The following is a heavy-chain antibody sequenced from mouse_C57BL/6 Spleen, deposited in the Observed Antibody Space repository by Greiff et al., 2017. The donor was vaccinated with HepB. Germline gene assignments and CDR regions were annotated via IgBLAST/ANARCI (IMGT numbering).Heavy chain of an antibody. CDR3: ARSPIYYYGSRRGYFDY. CDR2: INPSNGGT. Sequence: QVHVKQPGTELVKPGASVKLSCKASGYTFTSYWMHWVKQRPGQGLEWIGNINPSNGGTNYNEKFKSKATLTVDKSSSTAYMQLSSLTSEDSAVYYCARSPIYYYGSRRGYFDYWGQGTTLTVSS. D-gene: IGHD1-1*01. V-gene: IGHV1-53*01. CDR1: GYTFTSYW. J-gene: IGHJ2*01.